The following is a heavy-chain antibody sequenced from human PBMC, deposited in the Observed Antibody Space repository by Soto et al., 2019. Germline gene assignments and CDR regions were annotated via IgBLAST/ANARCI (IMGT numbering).Heavy chain of an antibody. Sequence: SETLSLTCAVYGGSFSGYYWSWIRQPPGKGLEWIGEINHSGSTNYNPSLKSRVTISVDTSKNQFSLKLSSVTAADTAVYYCARSARASPRGRIDYWGQGTLVTVS. CDR2: INHSGST. D-gene: IGHD5-12*01. J-gene: IGHJ4*02. V-gene: IGHV4-34*01. CDR1: GGSFSGYY. CDR3: ARSARASPRGRIDY.